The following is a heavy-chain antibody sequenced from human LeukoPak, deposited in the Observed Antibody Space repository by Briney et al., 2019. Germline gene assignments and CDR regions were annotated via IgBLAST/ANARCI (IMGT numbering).Heavy chain of an antibody. CDR3: ARTYYYGSENN. V-gene: IGHV3-11*04. Sequence: GGSLRLSCAASGFTFSDYYMSWIRQAPGKGLEWVSYISSSGSTIYYADSVKGRFTISRDNAKNSLYLQMNNLRAEDTAVYYCARTYYYGSENNWGQGTLVTVSS. CDR2: ISSSGSTI. J-gene: IGHJ4*02. D-gene: IGHD3-10*01. CDR1: GFTFSDYY.